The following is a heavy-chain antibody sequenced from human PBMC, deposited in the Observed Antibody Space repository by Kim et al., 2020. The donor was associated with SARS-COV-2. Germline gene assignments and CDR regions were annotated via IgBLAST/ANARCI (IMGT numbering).Heavy chain of an antibody. CDR2: IIPIFGTA. D-gene: IGHD2-2*01. J-gene: IGHJ6*02. CDR1: GGTFSSYA. CDR3: ARGEYCSSTSCYRSSTHYYYGMDV. V-gene: IGHV1-69*13. Sequence: SVKVSCKASGGTFSSYAISWVRQAPGQGLEWMGGIIPIFGTANYAQKFQGRVTITADESTSTAYMELSSLRSEDTAVYYCARGEYCSSTSCYRSSTHYYYGMDVWGQGTTVTVSS.